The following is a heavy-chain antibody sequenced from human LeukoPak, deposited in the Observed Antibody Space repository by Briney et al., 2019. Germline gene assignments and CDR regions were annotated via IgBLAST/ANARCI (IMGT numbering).Heavy chain of an antibody. V-gene: IGHV3-48*01. D-gene: IGHD4-17*01. J-gene: IGHJ4*02. CDR1: GFTFDDYA. CDR2: ISSSSSTI. Sequence: GGSLRLSCAASGFTFDDYAMHWVRQAPGKGLEWVSYISSSSSTIYYADSVKGRFTISRDNAKNSLYLQMNSLRAEDTAVYYCARDYGDYWGQGTLVTVSS. CDR3: ARDYGDY.